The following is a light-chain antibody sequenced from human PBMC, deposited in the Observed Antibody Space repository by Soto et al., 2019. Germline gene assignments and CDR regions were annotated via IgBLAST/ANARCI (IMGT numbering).Light chain of an antibody. Sequence: QSALTQPASVSGSPGQSITISCTGTSSDVGGYNYVSWYQQHPGKAPKLMIYDVSNRPSGVSNRFSRSKSGNTASLTISGLQAEDEADYYCSSYTSSSTQVFGTGTKLTVL. CDR2: DVS. J-gene: IGLJ1*01. CDR1: SSDVGGYNY. CDR3: SSYTSSSTQV. V-gene: IGLV2-14*01.